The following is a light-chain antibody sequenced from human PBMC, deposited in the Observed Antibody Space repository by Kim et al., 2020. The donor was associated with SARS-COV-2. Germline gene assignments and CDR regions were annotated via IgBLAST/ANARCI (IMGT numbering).Light chain of an antibody. CDR3: QQYHTTLRT. CDR1: QSVLYSSNNKNN. Sequence: ATINCKSSQSVLYSSNNKNNLAWYQQKPGQPPKLLIYWASTRESGVPDRFSGSGSGTDFTLTISSLQAEDVAVYFCQQYHTTLRTFGQGTKVDIK. V-gene: IGKV4-1*01. J-gene: IGKJ1*01. CDR2: WAS.